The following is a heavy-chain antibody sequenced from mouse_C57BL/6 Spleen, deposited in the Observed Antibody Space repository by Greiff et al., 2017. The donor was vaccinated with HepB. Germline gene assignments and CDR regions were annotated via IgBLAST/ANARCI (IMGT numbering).Heavy chain of an antibody. CDR1: GYTFTDYN. CDR3: AGLTGTGAMDY. D-gene: IGHD4-1*01. J-gene: IGHJ4*01. CDR2: INPNNGGT. V-gene: IGHV1-22*01. Sequence: VQLKQSGPELVKPGASVKMSCKASGYTFTDYNMHWVKQSHGKSLEWIGYINPNNGGTSYNQKFKGKATLTVNKSSSTAYMELRSLTSEDSAVYYCAGLTGTGAMDYWGQGTSVTVSS.